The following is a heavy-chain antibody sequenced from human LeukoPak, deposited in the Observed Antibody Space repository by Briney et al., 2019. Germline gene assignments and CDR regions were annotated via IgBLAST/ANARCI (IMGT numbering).Heavy chain of an antibody. D-gene: IGHD6-13*01. V-gene: IGHV3-21*01. J-gene: IGHJ3*02. CDR2: ISNDGGGI. Sequence: GGSLRLSCAASGFTFNNYGLIWVRQAPGKGLEWVAAISNDGGGIMYAAFVEGRFTISRDNAKNSLYLQMNSLRAEDTAVYYCARDWYSSRNDAFDIWGQGTMVTVSS. CDR3: ARDWYSSRNDAFDI. CDR1: GFTFNNYG.